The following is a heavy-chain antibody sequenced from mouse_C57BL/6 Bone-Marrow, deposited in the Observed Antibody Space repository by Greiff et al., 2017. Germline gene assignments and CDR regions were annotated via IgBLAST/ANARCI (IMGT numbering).Heavy chain of an antibody. Sequence: QVQLQQPGAELVKPGASVRLSCKASGYTFTSYWMHWVKQRPGQGLEWIGMIPPNRGSTNYNEKFKSKATLTVDKSYSTAYMLLICLTSEHSAVYYCASPYSSGSSYPYYFDYWGQGTTLTVSS. CDR1: GYTFTSYW. J-gene: IGHJ2*01. D-gene: IGHD1-1*01. V-gene: IGHV1-64*01. CDR2: IPPNRGST. CDR3: ASPYSSGSSYPYYFDY.